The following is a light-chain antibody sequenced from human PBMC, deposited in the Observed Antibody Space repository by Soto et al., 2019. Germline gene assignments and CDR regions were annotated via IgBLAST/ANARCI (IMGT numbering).Light chain of an antibody. J-gene: IGLJ1*01. V-gene: IGLV2-14*01. CDR2: EVN. Sequence: QSALTQPASVSGSPGQSITISCTGTSSDVGGYNYVSWYQHHPGKAPKLMIYEVNNRPSGVSNRFSGSKSGNTASLTISGLHAEDEADYYCSSYTSSSLYVFGTGTKLTVL. CDR3: SSYTSSSLYV. CDR1: SSDVGGYNY.